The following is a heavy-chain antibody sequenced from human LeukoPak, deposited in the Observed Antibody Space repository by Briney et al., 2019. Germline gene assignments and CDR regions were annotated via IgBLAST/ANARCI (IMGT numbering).Heavy chain of an antibody. Sequence: GGSLRLSCAASGFAFGSYAMTWVRQAPGKGLDWVSSITDSGDKTYQADSVKGRVTISRDNSKNTLSLQMNSLRAEDTAVYYCATRPARGSGPYYPYFDYWGQGTLVTVSS. CDR1: GFAFGSYA. CDR3: ATRPARGSGPYYPYFDY. J-gene: IGHJ4*02. CDR2: ITDSGDKT. D-gene: IGHD3-22*01. V-gene: IGHV3-23*01.